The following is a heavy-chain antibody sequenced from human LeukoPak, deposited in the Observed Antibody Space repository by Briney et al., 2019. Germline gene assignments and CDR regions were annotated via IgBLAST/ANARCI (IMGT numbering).Heavy chain of an antibody. V-gene: IGHV3-11*01. CDR1: GFSFSTYV. CDR3: ARGLYGDEDDVGY. Sequence: GGSLRLSCAASGFSFSTYVMSWVRQPPGKGLEWVSYISSSGSTIYYADSVKGRFTISRDNAKNSLYLQMNSLRAEDTAVYYCARGLYGDEDDVGYWGQGTLVTVSS. CDR2: ISSSGSTI. J-gene: IGHJ4*02. D-gene: IGHD4-17*01.